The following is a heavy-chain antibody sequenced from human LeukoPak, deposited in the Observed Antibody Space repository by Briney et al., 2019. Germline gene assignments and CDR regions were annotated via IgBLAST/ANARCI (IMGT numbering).Heavy chain of an antibody. CDR3: AKDRATVTPNYGMDV. V-gene: IGHV3-23*01. CDR2: ISGSGGST. Sequence: TGGSLRLSCAASGLTFSSYAMSWVRQAPGKGLEWVSAISGSGGSTYYADSVKGRFTISRDNSKNTLKLQMNSLRAEDTAVYYCAKDRATVTPNYGMDVWGQGTTVTVSS. J-gene: IGHJ6*02. CDR1: GLTFSSYA. D-gene: IGHD4-11*01.